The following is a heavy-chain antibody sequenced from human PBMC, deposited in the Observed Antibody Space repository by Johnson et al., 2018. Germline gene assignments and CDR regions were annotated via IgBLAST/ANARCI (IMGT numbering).Heavy chain of an antibody. Sequence: QVQLVQSGGGVVQPGRSLRLSCAASGFTFSSYGMHWVRQAPGKGLEWVAVISYDGSNKYYADSVKGRFTISRDNSKNTLYLQMNSLRAEDTAVYYCAKVASSSRTGHNAFDIWGQGTTVTVS. V-gene: IGHV3-30*18. CDR2: ISYDGSNK. CDR1: GFTFSSYG. J-gene: IGHJ3*02. CDR3: AKVASSSRTGHNAFDI. D-gene: IGHD6-13*01.